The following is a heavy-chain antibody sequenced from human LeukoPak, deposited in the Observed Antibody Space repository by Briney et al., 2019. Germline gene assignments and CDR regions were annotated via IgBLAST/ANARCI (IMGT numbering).Heavy chain of an antibody. Sequence: GSLRLSCAASGFTFSSYWLHWVRPAPGKGLVWVSRFNSDESSTSYADSVKGRFTISRDNAKNTLYLQMNSLRAEDTAVYYCARGYCSSTSCSGYAFDIWGQGTMVTVSS. CDR2: FNSDESST. CDR1: GFTFSSYW. D-gene: IGHD2-2*01. V-gene: IGHV3-74*01. J-gene: IGHJ3*02. CDR3: ARGYCSSTSCSGYAFDI.